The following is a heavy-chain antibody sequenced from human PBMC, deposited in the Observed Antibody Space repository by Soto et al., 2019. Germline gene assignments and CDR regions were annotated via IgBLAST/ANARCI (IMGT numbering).Heavy chain of an antibody. CDR1: GYTLTSYD. Sequence: GASVKVSCKDSGYTLTSYDINWVRQATGQGLEWMGWMNPNSGNTGYAQKFQGRVTMTRNTSISTAYMELSSLRSEDTAVYYCARVGIAARRWVNWFDPWGQGTLVTVSS. J-gene: IGHJ5*02. CDR2: MNPNSGNT. D-gene: IGHD6-6*01. V-gene: IGHV1-8*01. CDR3: ARVGIAARRWVNWFDP.